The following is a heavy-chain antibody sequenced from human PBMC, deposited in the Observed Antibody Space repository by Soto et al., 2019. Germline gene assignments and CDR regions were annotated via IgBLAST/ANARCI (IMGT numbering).Heavy chain of an antibody. CDR3: ARDSTLTTGWFDP. Sequence: QVQLVQSGPEVKKPGASVKVSCKASGYTFASFGVSWVRQSPGQGPEWMGWFSGYNGKTKYAQKVQGRVTMNTDTSTNTVSIELRRLKSDDTAIYYCARDSTLTTGWFDPWGQGPLVTVSS. CDR1: GYTFASFG. J-gene: IGHJ5*02. CDR2: FSGYNGKT. D-gene: IGHD4-17*01. V-gene: IGHV1-18*04.